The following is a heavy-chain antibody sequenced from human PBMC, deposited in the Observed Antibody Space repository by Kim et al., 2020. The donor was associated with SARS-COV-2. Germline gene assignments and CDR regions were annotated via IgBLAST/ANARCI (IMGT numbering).Heavy chain of an antibody. CDR3: ARGLPLDY. V-gene: IGHV4-31*03. Sequence: SETLSLTCSVSGGSIRSGGKFWTWIRQHPAKGLEWIGYISYSGNSHYSPSLRSRVSISLQTSENQFSLELTSVTAADTAVYSCARGLPLDYWGQGILVTVSS. CDR2: ISYSGNS. J-gene: IGHJ4*02. CDR1: GGSIRSGGKF.